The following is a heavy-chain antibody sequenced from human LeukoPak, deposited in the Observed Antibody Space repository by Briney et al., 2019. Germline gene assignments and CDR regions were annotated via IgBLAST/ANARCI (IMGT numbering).Heavy chain of an antibody. CDR2: IYYSGST. CDR3: ARSDPSGHDY. CDR1: GGSISSYY. V-gene: IGHV4-59*01. J-gene: IGHJ4*02. D-gene: IGHD6-19*01. Sequence: SETLSLTCTVSGGSISSYYWSWIRQPPGKGLEWIGYIYYSGSTNYNPSLKSRVTISVDTSKNQFSLKLSSVTAADTAVYYCARSDPSGHDYWGQGTLVTVSS.